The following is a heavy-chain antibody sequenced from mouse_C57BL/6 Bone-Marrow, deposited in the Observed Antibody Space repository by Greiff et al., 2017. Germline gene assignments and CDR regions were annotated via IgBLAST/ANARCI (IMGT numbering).Heavy chain of an antibody. CDR3: ARGDYGSSYWYFDV. D-gene: IGHD1-1*01. J-gene: IGHJ1*03. CDR1: GYTFTDYY. V-gene: IGHV1-76*01. Sequence: VQLQQSGAELVRPGASVKLSCKASGYTFTDYYINWVKQRPGQGLEWIARIYPGSGNTYYNEKFKGKATLTAEKSSSTAYMQLSSLTSEDSAVYFGARGDYGSSYWYFDVWGTGTTVTVSS. CDR2: IYPGSGNT.